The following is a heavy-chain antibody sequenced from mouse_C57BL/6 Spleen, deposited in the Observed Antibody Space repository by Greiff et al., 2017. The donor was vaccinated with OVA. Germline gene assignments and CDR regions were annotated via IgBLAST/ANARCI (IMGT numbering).Heavy chain of an antibody. D-gene: IGHD2-4*01. CDR2: IYPGDGDT. J-gene: IGHJ2*01. V-gene: IGHV1-82*01. Sequence: QVQLQQSGPELVKPGASVKISCKASGYAFSSSWMNWVKQRPGKGLEWIGRIYPGDGDTNYNGKFKGKATLTADKYSSTAYMQLSSLTSEDSAVYFCASHYDYDYFDYWGQGTTLTVSS. CDR3: ASHYDYDYFDY. CDR1: GYAFSSSW.